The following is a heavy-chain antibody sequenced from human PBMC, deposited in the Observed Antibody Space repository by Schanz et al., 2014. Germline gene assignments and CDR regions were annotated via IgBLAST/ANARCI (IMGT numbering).Heavy chain of an antibody. V-gene: IGHV3-30*04. CDR3: AKIWKAHHLTGRPGWSDGMDV. CDR1: GFTFSSYA. CDR2: ISYDEATK. Sequence: QVQLVESGGGVVQPGRSLRLSCAASGFTFSSYAMHWVRQAPGKGLEWVAVISYDEATKHYADSVKGRLTVSRDNSKNTLFLQMNSLRVEDTAIYYCAKIWKAHHLTGRPGWSDGMDVWGQGTTV. D-gene: IGHD3-3*01. J-gene: IGHJ6*02.